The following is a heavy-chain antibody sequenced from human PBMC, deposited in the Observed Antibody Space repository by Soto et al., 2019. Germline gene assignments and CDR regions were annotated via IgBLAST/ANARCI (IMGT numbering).Heavy chain of an antibody. CDR3: VKSPAFEGFLEWYLYYFDY. CDR2: ISWNSGSI. D-gene: IGHD3-3*01. V-gene: IGHV3-9*01. Sequence: PGGSLRLSCAASGFTFDDYAMHWVRQAPGKGLEWVSGISWNSGSIGYADSVKGRFTISRDNAKNSLYLQMNSLRAEDTALYYCVKSPAFEGFLEWYLYYFDYWGQGTLVTVSS. CDR1: GFTFDDYA. J-gene: IGHJ4*02.